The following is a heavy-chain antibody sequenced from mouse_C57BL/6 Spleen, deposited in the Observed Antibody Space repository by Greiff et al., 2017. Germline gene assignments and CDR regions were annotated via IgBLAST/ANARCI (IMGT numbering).Heavy chain of an antibody. CDR1: GYTFTSYT. J-gene: IGHJ4*01. CDR2: INPSSGYT. CDR3: ARRYNAMDY. Sequence: QVQLQQSGAELARPGASVKMSCKASGYTFTSYTMPWVKQRPGQGLEWIGYINPSSGYTKYNQKFKDKATLTADKSSSTAYMQLSSLTSEDSAVYYCARRYNAMDYWGQGTSVTVSS. V-gene: IGHV1-4*01. D-gene: IGHD2-14*01.